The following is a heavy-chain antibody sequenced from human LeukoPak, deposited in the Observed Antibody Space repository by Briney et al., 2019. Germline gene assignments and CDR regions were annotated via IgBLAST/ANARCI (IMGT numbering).Heavy chain of an antibody. CDR2: IWSDASIK. CDR1: GFTFSTNI. Sequence: ATSRRLSCATSGFTFSTNIMHWGRQAPGKGLEWVAAIWSDASIKYYAESVKGRFSISRDNSRNTLYLELSSLRAEDTALYYCAKDLHGSGSFDYWGQGTLVTVSS. J-gene: IGHJ4*02. D-gene: IGHD3-10*01. V-gene: IGHV3-30*18. CDR3: AKDLHGSGSFDY.